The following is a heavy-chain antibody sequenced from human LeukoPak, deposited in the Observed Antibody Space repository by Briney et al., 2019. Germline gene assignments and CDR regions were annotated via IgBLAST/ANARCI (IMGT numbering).Heavy chain of an antibody. CDR3: ARVNTATLPFDY. D-gene: IGHD5-18*01. Sequence: SETLSLTCAVYGGSFSGYYWSWIRQPPGKGLEWIGEINHSGSTNYNPSLKSRVTISVYTSKNQFSLKLSSVTAADTAVYYCARVNTATLPFDYWGQGTLVTVSS. J-gene: IGHJ4*02. CDR1: GGSFSGYY. V-gene: IGHV4-34*01. CDR2: INHSGST.